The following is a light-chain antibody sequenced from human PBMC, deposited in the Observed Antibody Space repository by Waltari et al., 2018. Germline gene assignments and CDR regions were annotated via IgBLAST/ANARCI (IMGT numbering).Light chain of an antibody. CDR1: HSDIVRHDL. V-gene: IGLV2-14*03. CDR3: ASSRSDSTVV. Sequence: QSALPQPASVSGSPGQSISISCTGPHSDIVRHDLVPWFQQYPGKVPKLLIYDVTNRPSGVSHRFSGSKSGNTATLTISGLQTEDEADYYCASSRSDSTVVFGGGTKLTVL. J-gene: IGLJ3*02. CDR2: DVT.